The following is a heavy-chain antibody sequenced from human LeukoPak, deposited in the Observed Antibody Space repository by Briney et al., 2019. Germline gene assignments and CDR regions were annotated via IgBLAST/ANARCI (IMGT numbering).Heavy chain of an antibody. CDR1: GFSFSSYA. CDR3: AKKGAATQYNWFDP. V-gene: IGHV3-23*01. J-gene: IGHJ5*02. Sequence: TGGSLRLSCSASGFSFSSYAMSWVRQAPGKGLEWVSAISGSGGSTYYADSVKGRFTISRDNSKNTLYLQMNGLRAEDTAVYYCAKKGAATQYNWFDPWGQGTLVTVSS. D-gene: IGHD2-15*01. CDR2: ISGSGGST.